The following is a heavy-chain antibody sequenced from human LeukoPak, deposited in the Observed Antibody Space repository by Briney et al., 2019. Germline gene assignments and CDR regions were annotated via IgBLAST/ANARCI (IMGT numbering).Heavy chain of an antibody. V-gene: IGHV4-61*02. D-gene: IGHD3-3*01. Sequence: SQTVSLTCTVSGGSISSGSYYWSWIRQPAGKGLEWIGRIYTSGSTNYNPSLKSRVTISVDTSKNQFSLKLSSVTAADTAVYYCARGLGVTIFGVVIGNFQHWGQGTLVTVSS. CDR3: ARGLGVTIFGVVIGNFQH. CDR2: IYTSGST. J-gene: IGHJ1*01. CDR1: GGSISSGSYY.